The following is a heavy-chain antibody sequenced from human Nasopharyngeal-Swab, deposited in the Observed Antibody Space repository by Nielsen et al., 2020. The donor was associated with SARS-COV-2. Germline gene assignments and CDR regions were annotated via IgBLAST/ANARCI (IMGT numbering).Heavy chain of an antibody. CDR2: FSSSSSYI. CDR1: GFTFSSYS. D-gene: IGHD3-16*01. V-gene: IGHV3-21*01. CDR3: ARDWDYVYFRGDYYYGMDV. J-gene: IGHJ6*02. Sequence: GESLMISCAASGFTFSSYSMNWVRQAPGKGLEWVSSFSSSSSYIYYADSVKGRFTISRDNAKNSLYLQMNSLRAEDTAVYYCARDWDYVYFRGDYYYGMDVWGQGTTVTVSS.